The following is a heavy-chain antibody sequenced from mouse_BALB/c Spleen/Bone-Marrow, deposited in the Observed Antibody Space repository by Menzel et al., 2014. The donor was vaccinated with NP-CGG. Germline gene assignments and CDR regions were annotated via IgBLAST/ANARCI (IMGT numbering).Heavy chain of an antibody. J-gene: IGHJ4*01. CDR3: ARWEYYARDY. CDR1: GFNIKDTY. Sequence: EVQLQQSGAELVKPGASVKLSCTASGFNIKDTYMHWVKQRPEQGLEWIGRIDPASGNTKYDPKFQGKATITADTSSNTAYLQLSSLTSEDTAVYYCARWEYYARDYWGQGTSVTVPS. D-gene: IGHD4-1*01. CDR2: IDPASGNT. V-gene: IGHV14-3*02.